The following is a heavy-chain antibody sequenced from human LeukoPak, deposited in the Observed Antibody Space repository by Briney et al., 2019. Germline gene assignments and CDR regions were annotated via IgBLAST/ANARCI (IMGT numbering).Heavy chain of an antibody. CDR1: GFAFRSHS. J-gene: IGHJ3*01. D-gene: IGHD1-26*01. CDR3: ASASVGATVR. V-gene: IGHV3-48*04. Sequence: PGGSLRLSCAASGFAFRSHSMNWVRQAPGMGPEWLAFITSDEGTHYADSVKGRFTISRDNAKNSLFLQMNNLRPEDTAVYYCASASVGATVRWGQGTMVTVSS. CDR2: ITSDEGT.